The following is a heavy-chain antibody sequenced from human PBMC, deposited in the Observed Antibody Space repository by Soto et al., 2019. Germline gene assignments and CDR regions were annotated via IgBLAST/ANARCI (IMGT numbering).Heavy chain of an antibody. V-gene: IGHV3-74*01. CDR2: INGDGSTT. D-gene: IGHD2-8*01. CDR3: ARVFCTNGICSSFDY. Sequence: EVQLVESGGGLVQPGGSLKLSCAASGITFAGYWMHWVRQTPGKGLVWVSRINGDGSTTFYADSVKGRFTISRDNAKSTLYLQMNNLRAEDTAVYYCARVFCTNGICSSFDYWGQGTLVTVSS. J-gene: IGHJ4*02. CDR1: GITFAGYW.